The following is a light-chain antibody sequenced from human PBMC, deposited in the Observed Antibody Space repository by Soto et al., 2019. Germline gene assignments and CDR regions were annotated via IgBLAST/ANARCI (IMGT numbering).Light chain of an antibody. Sequence: QSVLTQPPSASGTPGQRVTISCSGSNSNIGSNTVNWYQQLPGTAPKLLIYSNNQRPSGVPDRFYGSKSGTSASLAISGLQSEDEADYYCAACDDNLNGHHWVFGGGTKVTVL. V-gene: IGLV1-44*01. J-gene: IGLJ3*02. CDR1: NSNIGSNT. CDR3: AACDDNLNGHHWV. CDR2: SNN.